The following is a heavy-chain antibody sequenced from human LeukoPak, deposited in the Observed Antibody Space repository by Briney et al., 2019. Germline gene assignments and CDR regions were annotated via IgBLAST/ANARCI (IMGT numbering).Heavy chain of an antibody. CDR2: IYYSGST. V-gene: IGHV4-39*01. D-gene: IGHD4-17*01. Sequence: SETLSLTCTVSGGSISSSSYYWGWIRQPPGKGLEWIGSIYYSGSTYYNPSLKSRVTISVDTSKNQFSLKLSSVTAADTAAYYCARVPTVTFFDYWGQGTLVTVSS. J-gene: IGHJ4*02. CDR1: GGSISSSSYY. CDR3: ARVPTVTFFDY.